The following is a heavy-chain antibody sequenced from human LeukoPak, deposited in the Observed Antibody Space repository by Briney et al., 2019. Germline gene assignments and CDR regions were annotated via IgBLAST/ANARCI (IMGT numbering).Heavy chain of an antibody. CDR1: GGSISGYY. CDR3: ARARYYYDSSGYLYFDY. D-gene: IGHD3-22*01. Sequence: SETLSLTCTVSGGSISGYYWSWIRQPPGKGLECVGYIFYSGSTNYNPSLKSRVIISVDTSKNQFSLKLSSVTAADTAVYYCARARYYYDSSGYLYFDYWGQGTLVTISS. J-gene: IGHJ4*02. CDR2: IFYSGST. V-gene: IGHV4-59*01.